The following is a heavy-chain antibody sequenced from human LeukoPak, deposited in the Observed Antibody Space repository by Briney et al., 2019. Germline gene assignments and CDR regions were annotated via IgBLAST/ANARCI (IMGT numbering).Heavy chain of an antibody. V-gene: IGHV4-4*02. CDR1: GGSISSSNW. Sequence: SETLSLTCAVSGGSISSSNWWSWVRQPPGKGLEWIGEIYHSGSTNYNPSLKSRVTISVDKSKNQFSLKLGSVTAADTAVYYCAAYMVRGVIYAFDIWGQGTMVTVSS. D-gene: IGHD3-10*01. CDR2: IYHSGST. CDR3: AAYMVRGVIYAFDI. J-gene: IGHJ3*02.